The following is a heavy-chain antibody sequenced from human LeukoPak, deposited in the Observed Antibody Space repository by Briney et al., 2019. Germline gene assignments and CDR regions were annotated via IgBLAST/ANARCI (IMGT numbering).Heavy chain of an antibody. CDR2: INHSGST. CDR1: GGSISSGIYY. V-gene: IGHV4-39*01. Sequence: PSETLSLTCTVSGGSISSGIYYWSWIRQPPGKGLEWIGEINHSGSTNYNPSLKGRVTISVDTSKNQFSLKLSSVTAADTAVYYCARHAPLAVAGTGYFDYWGQGTLVTVSS. J-gene: IGHJ4*02. CDR3: ARHAPLAVAGTGYFDY. D-gene: IGHD6-19*01.